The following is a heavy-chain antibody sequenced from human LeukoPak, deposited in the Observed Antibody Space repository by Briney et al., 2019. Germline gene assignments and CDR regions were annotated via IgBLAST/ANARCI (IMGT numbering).Heavy chain of an antibody. D-gene: IGHD5-24*01. CDR2: ISYDGSNK. J-gene: IGHJ4*02. V-gene: IGHV3-30-3*01. CDR3: ARDRVRDGYNLDYFDY. Sequence: GGSLRLSCAASGFTFSSYAMHWVRQAPGKGLEWVAVISYDGSNKYYADSVKGRFTISRDNSKNTLYLQMNSLRAEDTAVYYCARDRVRDGYNLDYFDYWGQGTLVTVSS. CDR1: GFTFSSYA.